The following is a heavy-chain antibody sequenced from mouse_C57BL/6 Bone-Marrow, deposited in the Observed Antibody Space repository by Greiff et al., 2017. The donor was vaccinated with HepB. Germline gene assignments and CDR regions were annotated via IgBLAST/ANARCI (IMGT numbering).Heavy chain of an antibody. J-gene: IGHJ3*01. CDR3: TRHWFAY. Sequence: QVHVKQSGAELVRPGASVTLSCKASGYTFTDYEMHWVKQTPVHGLEWIGAIDPETGGTAYNQKFKGKAILTADKSSSTAYMELRSLTSEDSAVYYCTRHWFAYWGQGTLVTVSA. CDR2: IDPETGGT. CDR1: GYTFTDYE. V-gene: IGHV1-15*01.